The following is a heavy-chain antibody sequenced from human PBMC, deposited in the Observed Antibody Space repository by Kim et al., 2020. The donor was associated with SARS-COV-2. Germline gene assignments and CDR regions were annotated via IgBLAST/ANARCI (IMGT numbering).Heavy chain of an antibody. J-gene: IGHJ4*02. Sequence: GGSLRLSCAASEFTFSSYAMTWVRQAPGKGLEWVASISGGGGSTYYADSVKGRFTISRDNSKNTLYLQMNSLRAEDTAIYYCAKGGGISMVRAFYFDYWGQGTLVTVSS. CDR1: EFTFSSYA. CDR3: AKGGGISMVRAFYFDY. CDR2: ISGGGGST. D-gene: IGHD3-10*01. V-gene: IGHV3-23*01.